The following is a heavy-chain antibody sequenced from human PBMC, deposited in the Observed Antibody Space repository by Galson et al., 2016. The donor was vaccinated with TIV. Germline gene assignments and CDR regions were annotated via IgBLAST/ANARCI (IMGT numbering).Heavy chain of an antibody. D-gene: IGHD3-16*01. CDR2: IWFDGSRT. J-gene: IGHJ4*02. CDR3: ARGSGGRSQDY. CDR1: GFTFISYG. Sequence: SLRLSCAASGFTFISYGMHWVRQAPGKGLEWVALIWFDGSRTYHADSVKGRFTISRDNSKNTLFLQMNSLRAEDTAVYCCARGSGGRSQDYWGQGTLVTVSS. V-gene: IGHV3-33*01.